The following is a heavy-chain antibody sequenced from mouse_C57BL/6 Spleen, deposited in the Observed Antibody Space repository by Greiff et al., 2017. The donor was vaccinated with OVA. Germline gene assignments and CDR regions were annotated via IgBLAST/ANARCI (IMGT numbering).Heavy chain of an antibody. J-gene: IGHJ2*01. D-gene: IGHD2-1*01. CDR1: GYSITSGYY. V-gene: IGHV3-6*01. Sequence: EVQVVESGPGLVKPSQSLSLTCSVTGYSITSGYYWNWIRQFPGNKLEWMGYISYDGSNNYNPSLKNRISITRDTSKNQFFLKLNSVTTEDTATYYCARYGKDYFDYWGQGTTLTVSS. CDR2: ISYDGSN. CDR3: ARYGKDYFDY.